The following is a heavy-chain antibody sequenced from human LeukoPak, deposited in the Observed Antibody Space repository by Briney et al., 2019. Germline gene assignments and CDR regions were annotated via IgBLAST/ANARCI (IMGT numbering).Heavy chain of an antibody. Sequence: ASVKVSCKASGYTFTSYDINWVRQATGQGLEWMGWMNPNSGNTGYAQKFQGRVTMTRNTSISTAYMELISLRSEDTAVYYCARGIGSTTVTTLEYYFDYWGQGTLVTVSS. V-gene: IGHV1-8*01. J-gene: IGHJ4*02. CDR1: GYTFTSYD. CDR3: ARGIGSTTVTTLEYYFDY. D-gene: IGHD4-17*01. CDR2: MNPNSGNT.